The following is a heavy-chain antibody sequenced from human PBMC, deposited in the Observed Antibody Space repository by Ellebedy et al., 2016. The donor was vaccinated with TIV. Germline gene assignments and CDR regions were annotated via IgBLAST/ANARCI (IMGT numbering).Heavy chain of an antibody. D-gene: IGHD6-19*01. Sequence: GGSLRLXXAASGFTFSSYAMSWVRQAPGKGLEWVSAISGSGGSTYYADSVKGRFTISRDNAKNSLYLQMNSLRDEDTAVYYCARDPDSSGWYHNYYYYGMDVWGQGTTVTVSS. CDR1: GFTFSSYA. CDR2: ISGSGGST. CDR3: ARDPDSSGWYHNYYYYGMDV. J-gene: IGHJ6*02. V-gene: IGHV3-23*01.